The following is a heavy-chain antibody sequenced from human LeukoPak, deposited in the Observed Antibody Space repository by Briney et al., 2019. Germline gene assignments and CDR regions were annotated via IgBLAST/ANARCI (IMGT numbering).Heavy chain of an antibody. CDR1: GGSFSGYY. D-gene: IGHD4-17*01. Sequence: SETLSLTCAVYGGSFSGYYWSWIRQPPGKGLEWIGEINHSGSTNYNPSLKSRVTISVDTSKNQFSLKLSSVTAADTAVYYCGRGATVNAFDIWGKGKMVTVSS. V-gene: IGHV4-34*01. CDR3: GRGATVNAFDI. CDR2: INHSGST. J-gene: IGHJ3*02.